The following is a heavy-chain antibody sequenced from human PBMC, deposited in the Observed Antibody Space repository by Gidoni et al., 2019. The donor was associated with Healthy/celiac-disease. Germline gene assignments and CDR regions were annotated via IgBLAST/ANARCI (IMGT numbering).Heavy chain of an antibody. J-gene: IGHJ3*02. CDR2: IYPGDSDT. CDR1: GYSFTSYW. CDR3: ARLLGGGYCSGGSCYSPAFDI. D-gene: IGHD2-15*01. V-gene: IGHV5-51*03. Sequence: EVQLVQSGAEVTKPGESLKISCKGSGYSFTSYWIGWVRQMPGKGLEWMGIIYPGDSDTRYSPSFQGQVTISADKSISTAYLQWSSLKASDTAMYYCARLLGGGYCSGGSCYSPAFDIWGQGTMVTVSS.